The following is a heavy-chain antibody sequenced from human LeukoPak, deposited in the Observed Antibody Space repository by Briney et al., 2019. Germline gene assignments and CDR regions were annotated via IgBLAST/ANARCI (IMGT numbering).Heavy chain of an antibody. Sequence: PSETLSLTCSVSGGPISSYYWSWIRQPAGKGLEWIGRIYTSGSTNYNPSLKSRVTMSVDTSKNQFSLKLGSVTAADTAVYYCARAHANINGSWYSRASAKPSDAFDIWGQGTMVTVSS. CDR3: ARAHANINGSWYSRASAKPSDAFDI. V-gene: IGHV4-4*07. D-gene: IGHD6-13*01. J-gene: IGHJ3*02. CDR1: GGPISSYY. CDR2: IYTSGST.